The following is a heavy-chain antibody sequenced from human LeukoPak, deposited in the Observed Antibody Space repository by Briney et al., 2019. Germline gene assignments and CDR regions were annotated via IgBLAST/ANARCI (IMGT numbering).Heavy chain of an antibody. CDR2: MNDDGSGI. J-gene: IGHJ4*02. CDR3: ATGRHTTELGVDY. D-gene: IGHD4-17*01. V-gene: IGHV3-74*01. CDR1: GLNIRNYW. Sequence: GSLRLSCALSGLNIRNYWMHWVRQAPGKGLVWVSRMNDDGSGISYADSVKGRFTISRDHAKNTLYLQMNSLRAEDTAVYYCATGRHTTELGVDYWGQGTLVTVST.